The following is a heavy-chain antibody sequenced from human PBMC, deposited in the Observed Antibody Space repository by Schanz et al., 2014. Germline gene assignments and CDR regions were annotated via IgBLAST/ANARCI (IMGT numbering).Heavy chain of an antibody. J-gene: IGHJ4*02. CDR2: LWHDGSKK. V-gene: IGHV3-33*01. D-gene: IGHD3-10*01. CDR1: GFTFSSYD. CDR3: ARIGGSVFDY. Sequence: QVQLVASGGCVVQPGRSLRLSCAASGFTFSSYDVLWVRQAPGKGLEWVAILWHDGSKKYYAASVKGRFPVSRDNSKNTLYLQLNSLRAEDAAVYYCARIGGSVFDYWAQGTLVTVSS.